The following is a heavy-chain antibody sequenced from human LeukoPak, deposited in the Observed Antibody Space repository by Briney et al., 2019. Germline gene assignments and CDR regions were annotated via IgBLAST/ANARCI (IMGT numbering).Heavy chain of an antibody. CDR2: ISYDGNNK. D-gene: IGHD3-3*01. CDR3: ARGGYYGSGRYYFDS. V-gene: IGHV3-30*04. J-gene: IGHJ4*02. Sequence: PGGSLRLSCAASGFTFSSYAIHWVRQAPGKGLEWVAVISYDGNNKYYADSVKGRFTISRDNSKNTLYLQMNSLRAEDTAVYYCARGGYYGSGRYYFDSWGQGTLVTVSS. CDR1: GFTFSSYA.